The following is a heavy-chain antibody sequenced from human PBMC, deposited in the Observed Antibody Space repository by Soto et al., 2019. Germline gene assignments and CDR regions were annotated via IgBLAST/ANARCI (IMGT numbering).Heavy chain of an antibody. CDR1: GFTFSSYA. Sequence: EVQLLESGGGLVKPGGSLRLSCAASGFTFSSYAMSWVRQAPGQGLQWVSGIDSGGTSAYYAASVQGRFIIFRDNSKNTLYLQRNSLRAEDTAVYYCASPPTLTTSNAHWGQGTLVTVSS. V-gene: IGHV3-23*01. D-gene: IGHD4-4*01. CDR2: IDSGGTSA. CDR3: ASPPTLTTSNAH. J-gene: IGHJ4*02.